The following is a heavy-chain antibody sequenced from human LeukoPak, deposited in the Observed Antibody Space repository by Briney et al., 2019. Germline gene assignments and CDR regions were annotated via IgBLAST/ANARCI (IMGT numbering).Heavy chain of an antibody. D-gene: IGHD3-22*01. CDR3: ARCLYYYDSSGYHIPQGGGYYFDY. CDR2: IIPIFGTA. Sequence: SVKVCCKASGGTFSSYAISWVRQAPGQGLEWMGGIIPIFGTANYAQKFQGRVTITTDESTSTAYMELSSLRSEDTAVYYCARCLYYYDSSGYHIPQGGGYYFDYWGQGTLVTVSP. V-gene: IGHV1-69*05. CDR1: GGTFSSYA. J-gene: IGHJ4*02.